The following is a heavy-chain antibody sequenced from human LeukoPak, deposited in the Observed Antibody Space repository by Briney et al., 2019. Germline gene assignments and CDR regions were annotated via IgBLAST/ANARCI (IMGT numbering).Heavy chain of an antibody. V-gene: IGHV3-21*01. Sequence: GGSLRLSCAASGFTFSSYSMNWVRQAPGKGLEWVSSISSSSYIYYADSVKGRFTISRDNAKNSLYLQMNSLRAEDTAVYYCARVXXXXTGSYYFDYWGQGTLVTVXS. D-gene: IGHD1-14*01. J-gene: IGHJ4*02. CDR2: ISSSSYI. CDR3: ARVXXXXTGSYYFDY. CDR1: GFTFSSYS.